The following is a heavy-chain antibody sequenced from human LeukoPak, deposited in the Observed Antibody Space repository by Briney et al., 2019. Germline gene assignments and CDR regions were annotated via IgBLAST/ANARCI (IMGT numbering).Heavy chain of an antibody. Sequence: SETLSLTCTVSGYSINIGYYWGWIRQPPGKGLEWIGSIYHSGSTYYNPSLKSRVTISVDTSKNQFSLKLSSVTAADTAFYYCATEGAYSSSSVDYWGQGTLVTVSS. J-gene: IGHJ4*02. CDR2: IYHSGST. V-gene: IGHV4-38-2*02. CDR3: ATEGAYSSSSVDY. D-gene: IGHD6-13*01. CDR1: GYSINIGYY.